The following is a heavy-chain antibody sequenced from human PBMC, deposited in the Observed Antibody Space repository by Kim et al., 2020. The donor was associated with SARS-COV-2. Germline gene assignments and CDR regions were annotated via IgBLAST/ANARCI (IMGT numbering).Heavy chain of an antibody. CDR2: INTNTGNP. CDR3: ARDQAGSSGWYRGKPYFQH. D-gene: IGHD6-19*01. Sequence: ASVKVSCKASGYTFTSYAMNWVRQAPGQGLEWMGWINTNTGNPTYAQGFTGRFVFSLDTSVSTAYLQISSLKAEDTAVYYCARDQAGSSGWYRGKPYFQHWGQGTLVTVSS. J-gene: IGHJ1*01. CDR1: GYTFTSYA. V-gene: IGHV7-4-1*02.